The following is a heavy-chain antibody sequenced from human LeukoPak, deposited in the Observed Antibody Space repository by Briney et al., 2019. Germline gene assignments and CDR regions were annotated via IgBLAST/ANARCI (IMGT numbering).Heavy chain of an antibody. CDR1: GFTFSNYA. CDR3: ARRGPWFGELFHRDLYYFDY. J-gene: IGHJ4*02. D-gene: IGHD3-10*01. CDR2: INHSGST. V-gene: IGHV4-34*01. Sequence: GSLRLSCAASGFTFSNYAMSWVRQAPGKGLEWIGEINHSGSTNYNPSLKSRVTISVDTSKNQFSLKLSSVTAADTAVYYCARRGPWFGELFHRDLYYFDYWGQGTLVTVSS.